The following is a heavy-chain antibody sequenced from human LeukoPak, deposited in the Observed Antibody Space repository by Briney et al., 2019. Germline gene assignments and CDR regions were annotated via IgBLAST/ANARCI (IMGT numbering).Heavy chain of an antibody. CDR3: ARRGYCSSTSCSNTGYYFDY. CDR2: ISSSSSYI. CDR1: GFTFSSYS. J-gene: IGHJ4*02. D-gene: IGHD2-2*01. Sequence: KSGGSLRLSCAASGFTFSSYSMNWVRQAPGKGLEWVSSISSSSSYICYADSVKGRFTISRDNAKNSLYLQMNSLRAEDTAVYYCARRGYCSSTSCSNTGYYFDYWGQGTLVTVSS. V-gene: IGHV3-21*01.